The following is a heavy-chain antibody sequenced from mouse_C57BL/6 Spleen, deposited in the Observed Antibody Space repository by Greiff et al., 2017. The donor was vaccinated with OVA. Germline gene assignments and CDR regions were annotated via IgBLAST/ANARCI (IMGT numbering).Heavy chain of an antibody. D-gene: IGHD1-1*01. V-gene: IGHV1-42*01. CDR2: INPSTGGT. CDR3: ARLVYGSDYAMDY. J-gene: IGHJ4*01. CDR1: GYSFTGYY. Sequence: EVQLQESGPELVKPGASVKISCKASGYSFTGYYMNWVKQSPEKSLEWIGEINPSTGGTTYNQTFKAKATLTVDKSSSTAYMQLKSLTSEDSAVYYCARLVYGSDYAMDYWGQGTSVTVSS.